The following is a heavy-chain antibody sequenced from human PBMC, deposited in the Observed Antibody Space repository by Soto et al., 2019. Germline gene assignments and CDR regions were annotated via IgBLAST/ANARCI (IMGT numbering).Heavy chain of an antibody. J-gene: IGHJ6*02. CDR2: ITAATGTT. CDR1: GFTFGSYG. Sequence: GGSLRLSCAASGFTFGSYGMTWVRQAPGKGLECVSGITAATGTTYYADSVKGRFTISRDLSTNTLFLQMDSLRAADSAVYYCAKAKGRSNFYYSGLDVWGQGTTVTVSS. V-gene: IGHV3-23*01. D-gene: IGHD1-26*01. CDR3: AKAKGRSNFYYSGLDV.